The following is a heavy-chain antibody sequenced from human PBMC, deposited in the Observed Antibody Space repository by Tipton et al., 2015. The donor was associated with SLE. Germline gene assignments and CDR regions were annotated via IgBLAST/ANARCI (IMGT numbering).Heavy chain of an antibody. CDR1: GGSISNYF. CDR3: ARAPPAPLLQYSRPAFDI. V-gene: IGHV4-59*01. Sequence: TLSLTCTVSGGSISNYFWIWIRQPPGRGLEYIGYIYYRATTNYNPSLESRVAISVDTSKNQFSLKPNSVTPADTAMYYCARAPPAPLLQYSRPAFDIWGQGTMVTVSS. CDR2: IYYRATT. J-gene: IGHJ3*02. D-gene: IGHD5-24*01.